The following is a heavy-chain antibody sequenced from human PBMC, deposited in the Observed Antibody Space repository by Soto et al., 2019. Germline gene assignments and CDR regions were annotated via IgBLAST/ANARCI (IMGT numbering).Heavy chain of an antibody. CDR2: ISSSSSYI. CDR3: ARDPGRSITIFGVVTDSSPNNWFDP. J-gene: IGHJ5*02. V-gene: IGHV3-21*01. D-gene: IGHD3-3*01. Sequence: ETLSLTCAVYGGSFSGYYWSWIRQPPGKGLEWVSSISSSSSYIYYADSVKGRFTISRDNAKNSLYLQMNSLRAEDTAVYYCARDPGRSITIFGVVTDSSPNNWFDPWGQGTLVTVSS. CDR1: GGSFSGYY.